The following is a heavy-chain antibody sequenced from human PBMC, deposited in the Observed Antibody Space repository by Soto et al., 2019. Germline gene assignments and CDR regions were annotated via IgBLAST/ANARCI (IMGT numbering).Heavy chain of an antibody. CDR1: GGSISSSTYN. CDR2: FFSSGYSEPT. J-gene: IGHJ5*02. V-gene: IGHV4-39*01. Sequence: SETLSLTYSVSGGSISSSTYNCRFICQPPGKWLEWIGYFFSSGYSEPTHYNLSLKSRVAISVDTSKNQFSLKLNSVSAADTAVYYCARRNGLASDFDPWGQG. D-gene: IGHD6-13*01. CDR3: ARRNGLASDFDP.